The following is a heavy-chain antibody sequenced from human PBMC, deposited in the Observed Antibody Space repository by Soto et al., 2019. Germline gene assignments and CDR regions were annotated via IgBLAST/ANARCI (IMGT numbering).Heavy chain of an antibody. V-gene: IGHV4-39*01. CDR2: IYYSGST. Sequence: QLQLQESGPGLVKPSETLSLTCTVSGGSISSSSYYWGWIRQPPGKGLEWIGSIYYSGSTYYNPSLKSRVTISVDTSKNQFSLKLSSVTAADTAVYYCARSPRRQLRDYYFDYWGQGTLVTVSS. CDR1: GGSISSSSYY. J-gene: IGHJ4*02. D-gene: IGHD1-26*01. CDR3: ARSPRRQLRDYYFDY.